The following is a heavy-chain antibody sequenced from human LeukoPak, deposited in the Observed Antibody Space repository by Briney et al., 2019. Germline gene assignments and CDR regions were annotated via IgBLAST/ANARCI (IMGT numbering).Heavy chain of an antibody. D-gene: IGHD3-3*01. J-gene: IGHJ4*02. Sequence: PGGSLRLSCAASGFTFSSYWMSWVRQAPGKGLEWVANIKQDGSEKYYVDSVKGRFTISRDNAKNSLYLQMNSLRAEDTAVYCCAGQWGSGYYRFDYWGQGTLVTVSS. CDR3: AGQWGSGYYRFDY. CDR2: IKQDGSEK. V-gene: IGHV3-7*01. CDR1: GFTFSSYW.